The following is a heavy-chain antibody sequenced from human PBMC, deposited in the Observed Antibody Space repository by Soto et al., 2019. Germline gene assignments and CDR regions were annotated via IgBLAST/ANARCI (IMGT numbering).Heavy chain of an antibody. D-gene: IGHD5-12*01. CDR2: INPSGGST. CDR1: GYTFTSYY. J-gene: IGHJ4*02. V-gene: IGHV1-46*01. Sequence: ASVKXSCKASGYTFTSYYMHWVRQAPGQGLEWMGIINPSGGSTSYAQKFQGRVTMTRDTSTSTVYMELSSLRSEDAAVYYCALLGYSGYDLGLYYFDYWGQGTLVTVSS. CDR3: ALLGYSGYDLGLYYFDY.